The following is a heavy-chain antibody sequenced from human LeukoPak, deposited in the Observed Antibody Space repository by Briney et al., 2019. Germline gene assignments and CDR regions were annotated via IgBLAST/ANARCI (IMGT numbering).Heavy chain of an antibody. V-gene: IGHV3-23*01. D-gene: IGHD2-2*01. CDR1: GFTFSSYA. CDR2: IGGSGGST. CDR3: AKDSHIVVVPAAMPHYYYYMDV. J-gene: IGHJ6*03. Sequence: PGGSLRLSCAASGFTFSSYAMSGVREAPGKGLEGVSAIGGSGGSTYYADSVKGRFTISRDNSENTLYLQMNSLRAEDTAVYYCAKDSHIVVVPAAMPHYYYYMDVWGKGTTVTVSS.